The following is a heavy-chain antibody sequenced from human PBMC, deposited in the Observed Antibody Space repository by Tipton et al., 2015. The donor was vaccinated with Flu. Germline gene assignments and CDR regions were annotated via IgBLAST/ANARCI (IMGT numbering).Heavy chain of an antibody. CDR1: GFTFSSYG. Sequence: QVQLVQSGGGVVQPGRSLRLSCAASGFTFSSYGMHWVRQAPGKGLEWVAVIWYDGSNKKYVESVKGRFTVSRDNFKKTVYLQMNTLRVEDTGVYYCARDEGVVNYYQGMDVWGQGTTVTVSS. CDR3: ARDEGVVNYYQGMDV. V-gene: IGHV3-33*01. J-gene: IGHJ6*02. CDR2: IWYDGSNK.